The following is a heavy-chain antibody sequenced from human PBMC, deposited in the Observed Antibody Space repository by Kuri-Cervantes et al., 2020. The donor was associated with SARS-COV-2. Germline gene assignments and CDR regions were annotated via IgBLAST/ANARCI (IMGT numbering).Heavy chain of an antibody. CDR1: GFSFSTYG. CDR3: AKVGFPELERLDYYGMDV. V-gene: IGHV3-30*02. D-gene: IGHD1-1*01. CDR2: IWYDGSKN. Sequence: GESLKISCAASGFSFSTYGMHWVRQAPGKGLEWVAVIWYDGSKNFYADSLKDRFTISRDNSKNTLYLQMNSLRAEDTAVYYCAKVGFPELERLDYYGMDVWGQGTTVTVSS. J-gene: IGHJ6*02.